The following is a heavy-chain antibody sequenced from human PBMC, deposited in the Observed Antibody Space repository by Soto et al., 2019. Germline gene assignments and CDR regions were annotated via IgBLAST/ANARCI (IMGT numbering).Heavy chain of an antibody. J-gene: IGHJ5*02. Sequence: PGGSLRLSYGGSGFTFITHAVSWVRQTPGKWLELVSAISGRXGSTFYADCVKGRFTISGDNSKNTRYLQMSSLRAEDTAVYYCAKEQGYDSSGYSRRAFDPGGQGTLVTVSS. CDR2: ISGRXGST. D-gene: IGHD3-22*01. V-gene: IGHV3-23*01. CDR1: GFTFITHA. CDR3: AKEQGYDSSGYSRRAFDP.